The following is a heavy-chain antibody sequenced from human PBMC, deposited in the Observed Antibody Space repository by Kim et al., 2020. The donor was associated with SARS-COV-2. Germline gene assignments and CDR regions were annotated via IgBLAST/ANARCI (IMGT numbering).Heavy chain of an antibody. CDR1: GFTFSSYA. CDR3: AKDLEITMIVVVGLAFDI. J-gene: IGHJ3*02. D-gene: IGHD3-22*01. Sequence: GGSLRLSCAASGFTFSSYAMSWVRQAPGKGLEWVSAISGSGGSTYYADSVKGRFTISRDNSKNTLYLQMNSLRAEDTAVYYCAKDLEITMIVVVGLAFDIWGQGTMVTVSS. CDR2: ISGSGGST. V-gene: IGHV3-23*01.